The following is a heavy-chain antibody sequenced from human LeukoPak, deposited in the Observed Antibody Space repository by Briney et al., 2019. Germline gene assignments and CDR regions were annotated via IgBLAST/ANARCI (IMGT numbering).Heavy chain of an antibody. CDR3: ARDRIVPAAMLGY. CDR1: GYTFTGYY. CDR2: INPNSGGT. J-gene: IGHJ4*02. Sequence: ASVKVSCKASGYTFTGYYMHWVRQAPGQGLEWMGWINPNSGGTDYAQKFQGRVTMTRDTSISTAYMELSRLRSDDTAVYYCARDRIVPAAMLGYWGQGTLVTVSS. V-gene: IGHV1-2*02. D-gene: IGHD2-2*01.